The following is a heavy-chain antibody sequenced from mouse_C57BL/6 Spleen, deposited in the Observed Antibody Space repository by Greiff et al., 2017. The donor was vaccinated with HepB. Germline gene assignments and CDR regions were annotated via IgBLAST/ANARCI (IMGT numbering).Heavy chain of an antibody. CDR2: ISDGGSYT. V-gene: IGHV5-4*01. J-gene: IGHJ2*01. CDR1: GFTFSSYA. CDR3: ARDGRPYFDY. Sequence: DVHLVESGGGLVKPGGSLKLSCAASGFTFSSYAMSWVRQTPEKRLEWVATISDGGSYTYYPDNVKGRFTISRDNAKNNLYLQMSHLKSEDTAMYYCARDGRPYFDYWGQGTTLTVSS.